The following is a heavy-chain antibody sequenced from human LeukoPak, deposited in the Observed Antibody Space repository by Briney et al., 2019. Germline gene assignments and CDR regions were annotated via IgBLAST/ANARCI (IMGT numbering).Heavy chain of an antibody. D-gene: IGHD3-10*01. CDR3: AKAVFGRYYFDY. Sequence: QSGGSLRLSCAASGFTFDDYAMHWVRQAPGKGLEWVSGISWNSGSIGYADSVKGRFTISRDNAKNSLYLQMNSLRAEDTALYYCAKAVFGRYYFDYWGQGTPVTVSS. J-gene: IGHJ4*02. CDR2: ISWNSGSI. V-gene: IGHV3-9*01. CDR1: GFTFDDYA.